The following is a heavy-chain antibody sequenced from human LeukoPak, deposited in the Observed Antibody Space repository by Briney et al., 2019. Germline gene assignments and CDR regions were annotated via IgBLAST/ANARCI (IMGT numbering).Heavy chain of an antibody. D-gene: IGHD3-10*01. CDR1: GFSFRSHGM. CDR2: IYYSGST. CDR3: ARGFRGPNFDH. J-gene: IGHJ4*02. Sequence: GTLRLSCAASGFSFRSHGMNWVRQAPGKGLEWIGSIYYSGSTYYNPSLKSRVTISVDTSKNQFSLKLSSVTAADTAVYFCARGFRGPNFDHWGQGTLVTVSS. V-gene: IGHV4-39*07.